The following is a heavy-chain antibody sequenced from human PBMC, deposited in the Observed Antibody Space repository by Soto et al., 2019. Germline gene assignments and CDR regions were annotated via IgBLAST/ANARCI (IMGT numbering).Heavy chain of an antibody. CDR1: GYTFTSYG. J-gene: IGHJ6*02. D-gene: IGHD5-12*01. CDR3: ARGGYDSYYYYGMDV. CDR2: ISAYNGNT. V-gene: IGHV1-18*01. Sequence: QVQLVQSGAEVKKPGASVKVSCKASGYTFTSYGISWLRQAPGQGLEWMGWISAYNGNTNYAQKLQGRVTMTTDTSTSTAYMELRSLRSADTAVDYCARGGYDSYYYYGMDVWGQGTTVTVSS.